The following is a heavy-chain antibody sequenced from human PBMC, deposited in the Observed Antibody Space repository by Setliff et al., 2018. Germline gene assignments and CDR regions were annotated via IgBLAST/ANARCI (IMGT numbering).Heavy chain of an antibody. CDR3: AKSSGSSSSTNLEY. D-gene: IGHD6-6*01. V-gene: IGHV3-23*01. CDR2: ITDDGGTT. CDR1: GFTFFSYT. Sequence: GESLKISCTTSGFTFFSYTMNWVRQAPGKGLEWVSAITDDGGTTHYAGSVKGRFTIARDNSNSTLYLQMNSLRVEDTALYYCAKSSGSSSSTNLEYLGPGTLVT. J-gene: IGHJ4*02.